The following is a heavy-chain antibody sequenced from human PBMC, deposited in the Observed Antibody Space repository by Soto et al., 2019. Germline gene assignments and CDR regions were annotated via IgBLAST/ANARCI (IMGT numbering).Heavy chain of an antibody. CDR2: ISYDGSIK. Sequence: PGGSLRLSCAASGFISLRYAMSWVRQAPGKGLEWVAGISYDGSIKYYADTVKGRFTISRDNSKNTLYLQMNSLRVEDTAVYYCARNRSGYSYGYFYWGQGALVTVSS. D-gene: IGHD5-18*01. V-gene: IGHV3-30*16. CDR3: ARNRSGYSYGYFY. CDR1: GFISLRYA. J-gene: IGHJ4*02.